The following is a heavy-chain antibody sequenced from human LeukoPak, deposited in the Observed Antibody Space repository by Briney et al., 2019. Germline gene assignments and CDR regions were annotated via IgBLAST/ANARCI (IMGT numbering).Heavy chain of an antibody. D-gene: IGHD4-17*01. Sequence: GGSLRLSCAVSGFTFSSYTMNWVRQAPGKGLEWVSSISSSSSYIYYADSVEGRFTISRDNARNSLYLRMNTLRAEDTAVYYCAREPTVTIPWSTQEGNYMDVWGKGTTVTVSS. J-gene: IGHJ6*03. CDR2: ISSSSSYI. V-gene: IGHV3-21*01. CDR3: AREPTVTIPWSTQEGNYMDV. CDR1: GFTFSSYT.